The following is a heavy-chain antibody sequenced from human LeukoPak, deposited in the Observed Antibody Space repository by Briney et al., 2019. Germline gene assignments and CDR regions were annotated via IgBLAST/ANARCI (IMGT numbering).Heavy chain of an antibody. CDR2: ISYDGSNK. D-gene: IGHD3-22*01. J-gene: IGHJ3*02. CDR1: GFTFSSYE. V-gene: IGHV3-30*18. Sequence: PGGSLRLSCAASGFTFSSYEMNWVRQAPGKGLEWVAVISYDGSNKYYADSVKGRFTISRDNSKNTLYLQMNSLRAEDTAVYYCAKDRSTYYYDSSGYYPDAFDIWGQGTMVTVSS. CDR3: AKDRSTYYYDSSGYYPDAFDI.